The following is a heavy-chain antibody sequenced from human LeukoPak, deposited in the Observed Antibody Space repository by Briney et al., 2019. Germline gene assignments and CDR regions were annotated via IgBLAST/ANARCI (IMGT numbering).Heavy chain of an antibody. V-gene: IGHV4-59*01. CDR1: GGSISSYY. Sequence: PSETLSPTCTVSGGSISSYYWSWIRQPPGKGLEWIGYIYYSGSTNYNPSLKSRVTISVDTSKNQFSLKLSSVTAADMAVYYCARSLCGGDCYSAAFDIWGQGTMVTVSS. CDR2: IYYSGST. D-gene: IGHD2-21*02. J-gene: IGHJ3*02. CDR3: ARSLCGGDCYSAAFDI.